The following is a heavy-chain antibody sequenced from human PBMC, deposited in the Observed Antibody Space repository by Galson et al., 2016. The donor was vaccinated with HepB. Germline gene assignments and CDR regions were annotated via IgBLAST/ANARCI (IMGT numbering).Heavy chain of an antibody. V-gene: IGHV4-34*01. Sequence: SETLSLTCAVYGGSFSSYNWSWIRQSPGTGLEWIGEINRGGSTNYNPSLKSRVTISVDTSKNQFSLNVSSVTAADTAVYYCARVAQRMVRGVRDIWGQGTTVTVSS. J-gene: IGHJ6*02. CDR1: GGSFSSYN. CDR2: INRGGST. D-gene: IGHD3-10*01. CDR3: ARVAQRMVRGVRDI.